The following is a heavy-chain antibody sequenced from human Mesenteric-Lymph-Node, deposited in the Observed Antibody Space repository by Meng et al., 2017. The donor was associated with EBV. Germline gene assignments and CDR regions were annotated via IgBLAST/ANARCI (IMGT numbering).Heavy chain of an antibody. CDR1: GDSVSNTNVA. CDR2: TYYRSKWYN. V-gene: IGHV6-1*01. Sequence: EQLSPSGPGLVNPSTTLSLTFAISGDSVSNTNVAWNWIRQSPSRGLEWLGRTYYRSKWYNEYAQSVKGRITINPDTSKSEFSLQLNSVTPDDTAVYYCSRESWRAFDYWGQGTLVTVSS. J-gene: IGHJ4*02. CDR3: SRESWRAFDY.